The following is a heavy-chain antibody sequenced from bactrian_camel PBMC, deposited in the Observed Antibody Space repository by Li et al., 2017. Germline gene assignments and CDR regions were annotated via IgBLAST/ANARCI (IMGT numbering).Heavy chain of an antibody. V-gene: IGHV3S53*01. CDR3: AADQLYGTCRDVLDFLA. CDR1: GSTSAPTC. CDR2: LWIGGATT. Sequence: HVQLVESGGGSVQTGGSLTLSCAASGSTSAPTCMGWFRQRPGKDREVVAVLWIGGATTSYADSVKGRFIITRDKAKDLVYLQMNGLQPEDTGIYYCAADQLYGTCRDVLDFLARGQGTQVTVSS. D-gene: IGHD6*01. J-gene: IGHJ4*01.